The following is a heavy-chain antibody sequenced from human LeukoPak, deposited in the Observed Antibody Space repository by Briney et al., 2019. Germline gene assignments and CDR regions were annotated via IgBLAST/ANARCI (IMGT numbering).Heavy chain of an antibody. CDR1: GYSFTNYW. J-gene: IGHJ4*02. CDR2: IYPGDSDT. V-gene: IGHV5-51*01. Sequence: GESLKISFKGSGYSFTNYWIGWVRQMPGKGLEWMGIIYPGDSDTRYTPSFQGQVTISADKSISTAYLQWSSLKASDTAMYYCARRTTNYDSSGYYSPFYYWGQGTLVTVSS. CDR3: ARRTTNYDSSGYYSPFYY. D-gene: IGHD3-22*01.